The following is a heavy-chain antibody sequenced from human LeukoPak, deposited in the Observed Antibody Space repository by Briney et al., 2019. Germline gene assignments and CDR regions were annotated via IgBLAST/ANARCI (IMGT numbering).Heavy chain of an antibody. J-gene: IGHJ4*02. CDR1: GFTFSSYA. CDR2: ISGSGGST. D-gene: IGHD4-11*01. CDR3: AKRVRLQYTSLDLDS. Sequence: GESLRLSCAASGFTFSSYAMSWVRQAPGKGLEWVSAISGSGGSTYYADSVKGRFTISRDNSQNTLYLQMSSLRAEDTAVYYCAKRVRLQYTSLDLDSWGQGTLVTVSS. V-gene: IGHV3-23*01.